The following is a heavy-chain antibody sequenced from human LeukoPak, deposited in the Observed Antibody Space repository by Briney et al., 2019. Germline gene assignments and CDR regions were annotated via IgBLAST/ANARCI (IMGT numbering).Heavy chain of an antibody. Sequence: PGGSLRLSCAASGFTFTSYAMSWVRQAPGKRLEWVSAISGSGGSTYYAESVKGRFTISRDNSKNTLYLQMNSLRAEDTAVYYCAGSPTVDAAFDIWGQGTMVTVSS. J-gene: IGHJ3*02. D-gene: IGHD4-23*01. CDR1: GFTFTSYA. CDR2: ISGSGGST. V-gene: IGHV3-23*01. CDR3: AGSPTVDAAFDI.